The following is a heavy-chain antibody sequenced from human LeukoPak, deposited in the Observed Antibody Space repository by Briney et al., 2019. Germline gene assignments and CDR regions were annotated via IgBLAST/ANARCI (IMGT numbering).Heavy chain of an antibody. CDR3: ARGRRDITIFGVVIIRENWFDP. D-gene: IGHD3-3*01. J-gene: IGHJ5*02. Sequence: PSETLSLTCAVYGGSFSGYYWSWVRQPPGKGLEGIGEINHSGSTNYNTTLRSGGTISVETYKNKYSLKLSSVTAADTAVYYCARGRRDITIFGVVIIRENWFDPWGQGTLVTVSS. V-gene: IGHV4-34*01. CDR2: INHSGST. CDR1: GGSFSGYY.